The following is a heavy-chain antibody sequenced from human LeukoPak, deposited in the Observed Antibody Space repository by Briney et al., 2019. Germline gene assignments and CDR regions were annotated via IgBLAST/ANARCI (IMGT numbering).Heavy chain of an antibody. CDR1: GFTFSSYT. CDR3: ARVGYSYVINDWSRTGLGAYPTKYYYHMDV. D-gene: IGHD5-18*01. J-gene: IGHJ6*03. Sequence: GSLRLSCAASGFTFSSYTMNWIRQPPGKGLEWIGEINHSGSTNYNPSLKSRVTISGDTSKNQFSLKLSSVTAADTAVYFCARVGYSYVINDWSRTGLGAYPTKYYYHMDVWGKGTTVTVSS. CDR2: INHSGST. V-gene: IGHV4-34*01.